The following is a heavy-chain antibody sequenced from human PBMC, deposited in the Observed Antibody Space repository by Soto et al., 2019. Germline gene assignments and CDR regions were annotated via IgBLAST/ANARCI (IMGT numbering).Heavy chain of an antibody. CDR1: GGSFSGYY. CDR2: INHSGST. Sequence: SETLSLTCAVYGGSFSGYYWSWIRQPPGKGQEWIGEINHSGSTNYNPSLKSRVTISVDTSKNQFSLKLSSVTAADTAVYYCARGGGTEYCSSTSCYRSDYYYGMDVWGQGTTVTVSS. D-gene: IGHD2-2*01. CDR3: ARGGGTEYCSSTSCYRSDYYYGMDV. J-gene: IGHJ6*02. V-gene: IGHV4-34*01.